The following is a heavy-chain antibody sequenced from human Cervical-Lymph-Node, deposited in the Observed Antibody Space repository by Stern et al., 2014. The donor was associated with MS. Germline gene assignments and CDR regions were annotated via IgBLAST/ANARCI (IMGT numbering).Heavy chain of an antibody. V-gene: IGHV3-21*01. CDR3: ARDNFEYSTESFDY. D-gene: IGHD6-6*01. Sequence: VQLVESGGGLVKPGGSLRLSCGASGFTFSSYSMNWVRQVPGKGLDWVSSISSSSSYIYYADSVKGRFTISRDNAKNSLYLQMNSLRAEDTAVYYCARDNFEYSTESFDYWGQGTLVTVSS. CDR2: ISSSSSYI. J-gene: IGHJ4*02. CDR1: GFTFSSYS.